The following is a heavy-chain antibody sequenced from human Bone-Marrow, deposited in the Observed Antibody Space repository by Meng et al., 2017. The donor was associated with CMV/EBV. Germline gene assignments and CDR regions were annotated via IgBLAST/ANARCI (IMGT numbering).Heavy chain of an antibody. CDR1: GFTFSSSW. D-gene: IGHD2-2*01. CDR3: HLGTSCYRNYYYYYGMDV. CDR2: IKCDGSEK. J-gene: IGHJ6*02. Sequence: GGSLRLSCAASGFTFSSSWMHWVCQAPEKGLEWVADIKCDGSEKYYVDSVKGRLTISRDNAKNSLYLQVNSLRAEDMTVYYSHLGTSCYRNYYYYYGMDVWDQGTTVTVSS. V-gene: IGHV3-52*01.